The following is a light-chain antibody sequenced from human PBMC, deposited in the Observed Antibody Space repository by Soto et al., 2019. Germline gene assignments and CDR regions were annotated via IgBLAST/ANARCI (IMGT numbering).Light chain of an antibody. CDR2: GAS. CDR3: QQYGSSPRT. CDR1: QSVSSSY. J-gene: IGKJ1*01. V-gene: IGKV3-20*01. Sequence: EIVLTQSACTLSWSPGERATLSWWASQSVSSSYLAWYQQKHGQAPRLLIYGASSRATGIPDRFSGSGYGTDFNLTISRLETEDFAVYYCQQYGSSPRTFGQGTKVDIK.